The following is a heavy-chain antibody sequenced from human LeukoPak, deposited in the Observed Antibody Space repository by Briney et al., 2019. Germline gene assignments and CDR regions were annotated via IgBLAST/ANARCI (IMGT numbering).Heavy chain of an antibody. CDR2: IIPIFGTA. D-gene: IGHD6-6*01. CDR3: ARVVGYSSSSGRGWFDP. Sequence: SVKFSCKVSGGTFSSYAISWVRQAPGQGLEWMGGIIPIFGTASYAQKFQGRVTITADESTSTAYMELSSLRSEDTAVYYCARVVGYSSSSGRGWFDPWGQGTLVTVSS. J-gene: IGHJ5*02. CDR1: GGTFSSYA. V-gene: IGHV1-69*13.